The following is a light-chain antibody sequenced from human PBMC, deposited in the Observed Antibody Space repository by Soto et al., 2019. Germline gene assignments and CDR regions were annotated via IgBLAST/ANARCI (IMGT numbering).Light chain of an antibody. Sequence: DIQMTQSPSSLSASVGDRVTITCRASQNIVSRYLSWYQQRPGKAPNLLISGASNLQSDVPSRFSGSGFGTDFTLTISSVQAEDFASYFCLQTHSSPLTFGGGTKVEMK. CDR3: LQTHSSPLT. J-gene: IGKJ4*01. V-gene: IGKV1-39*01. CDR1: QNIVSRY. CDR2: GAS.